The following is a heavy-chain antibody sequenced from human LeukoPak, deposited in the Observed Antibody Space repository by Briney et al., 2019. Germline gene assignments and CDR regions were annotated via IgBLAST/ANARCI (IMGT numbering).Heavy chain of an antibody. D-gene: IGHD3-10*01. Sequence: GGSLRLSCAASGFTFSSYGMHWVRQAPGKGLGWVAVIWYDGSNKYYADSVKGRFTISRDNSKNTLYLQMNSLRAEDTAVYYCARGREGSWLFDYWGQGTLVTVSS. J-gene: IGHJ4*02. CDR2: IWYDGSNK. CDR3: ARGREGSWLFDY. V-gene: IGHV3-33*01. CDR1: GFTFSSYG.